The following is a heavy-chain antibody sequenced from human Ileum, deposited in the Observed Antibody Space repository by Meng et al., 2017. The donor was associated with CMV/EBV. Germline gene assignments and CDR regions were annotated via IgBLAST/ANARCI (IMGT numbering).Heavy chain of an antibody. J-gene: IGHJ4*02. Sequence: QVHRRESVPGLVRPSETLSLTCTVSGGSINSNYYYWGWIRQPPGKGLEWIGSIYYNGNTPYNPSLKSRVTISLDTSKNQFSLRLSSVTAADTAVYYCARDITGSHFDHWGQGVLVTVSS. CDR3: ARDITGSHFDH. D-gene: IGHD1-20*01. CDR1: GGSINSNYYY. CDR2: IYYNGNT. V-gene: IGHV4-39*07.